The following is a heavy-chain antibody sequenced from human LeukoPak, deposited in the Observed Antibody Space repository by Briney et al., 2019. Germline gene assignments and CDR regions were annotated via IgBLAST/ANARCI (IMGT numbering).Heavy chain of an antibody. D-gene: IGHD6-13*01. V-gene: IGHV4-39*07. CDR3: ARGGSSWYPESNWFDP. J-gene: IGHJ5*02. Sequence: TSETLSLTCTVSGGSISSSTYHWGWIRQPPGKGLEWIGSIYYGGSTYYNPSLKSRLTISVDTSKNQFSLKLSFVTAADTAVYYCARGGSSWYPESNWFDPWGQGTLVTVSS. CDR1: GGSISSSTYH. CDR2: IYYGGST.